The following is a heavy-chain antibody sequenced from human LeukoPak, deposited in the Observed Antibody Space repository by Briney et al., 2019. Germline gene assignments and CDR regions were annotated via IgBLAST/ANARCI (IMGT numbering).Heavy chain of an antibody. CDR2: INPNSGGT. CDR1: GYTFTGYY. V-gene: IGHV1-2*02. Sequence: ASVKVSCKAFGYTFTGYYMHWVRQAPGQGLEWMGWINPNSGGTNYAQKFQGRVTMTRDTSISTAYMELSRLRSDDTAVYYCARVRTGTTFGKYYFDYWGPGTLVTVSS. J-gene: IGHJ4*02. D-gene: IGHD1-1*01. CDR3: ARVRTGTTFGKYYFDY.